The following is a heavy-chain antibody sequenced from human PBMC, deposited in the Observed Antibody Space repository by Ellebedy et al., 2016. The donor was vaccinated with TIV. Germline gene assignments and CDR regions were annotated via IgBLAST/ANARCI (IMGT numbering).Heavy chain of an antibody. CDR3: ARDNTFDI. J-gene: IGHJ3*02. V-gene: IGHV4-59*01. Sequence: MPSETLSLTCTVPGGSISSYYWSWIRQPPGKGLEWIGYIYYSGSTNYNPSLKSRVTISVDTSKNQFSLMLISVTAADTGVYYCARDNTFDIWGQGTMVTVSS. CDR2: IYYSGST. CDR1: GGSISSYY.